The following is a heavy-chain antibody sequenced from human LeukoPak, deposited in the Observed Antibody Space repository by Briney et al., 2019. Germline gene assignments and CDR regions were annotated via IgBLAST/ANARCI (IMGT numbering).Heavy chain of an antibody. V-gene: IGHV4-59*01. D-gene: IGHD2-15*01. CDR3: ARGGGYCSGGSCHIDY. Sequence: PSETLSLTCIVSGGSISSYYWSWIRQPPGKGLEWIGYIYYSGSTNYNPSLKSRVTISVDTSKNQFSLKLSSVTAADTAVYYCARGGGYCSGGSCHIDYWGQGTLVTVSS. CDR2: IYYSGST. J-gene: IGHJ4*02. CDR1: GGSISSYY.